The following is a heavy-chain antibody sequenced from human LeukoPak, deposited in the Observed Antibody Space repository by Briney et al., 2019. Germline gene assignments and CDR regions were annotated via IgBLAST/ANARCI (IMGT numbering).Heavy chain of an antibody. CDR3: ATSTFGGGYYYYYMDV. V-gene: IGHV5-51*01. J-gene: IGHJ6*03. CDR2: IYPDDSDT. Sequence: GESLKISCKVSGYRFTYDWIGWVRQMPGKGLEWVGIIYPDDSDTRYSPSFEGQVTISADKSINTAFLQWSSLKASDTAMYYCATSTFGGGYYYYYMDVWGMGTSVIVSS. CDR1: GYRFTYDW. D-gene: IGHD3-16*01.